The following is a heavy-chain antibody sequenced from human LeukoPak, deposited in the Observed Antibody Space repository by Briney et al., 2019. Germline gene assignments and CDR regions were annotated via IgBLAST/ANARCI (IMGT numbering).Heavy chain of an antibody. CDR1: GFTFSSYD. Sequence: AGGSLRLSCAASGFTFSSYDMHWVRQATGKGLEWVSAIGTAGDTYYPGSVKGRFTISRENAKNSLYLQMNSLRAGDTAVYYCARGIAAAGTHKNFDYWGQGTLVTVSS. J-gene: IGHJ4*02. CDR2: IGTAGDT. CDR3: ARGIAAAGTHKNFDY. V-gene: IGHV3-13*01. D-gene: IGHD6-13*01.